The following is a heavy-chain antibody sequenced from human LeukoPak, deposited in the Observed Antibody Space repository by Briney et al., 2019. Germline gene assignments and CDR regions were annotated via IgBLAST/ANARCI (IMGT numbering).Heavy chain of an antibody. V-gene: IGHV3-23*01. CDR3: ASHCSSTSCHGDY. D-gene: IGHD2-2*01. Sequence: GGSLRLSCAASGFTFSSYSMNWVRQAPGKGLEWVSAISGSGGSTYYADSVKGRFTISRDNSKNTLYLQMNSLRAEDTAVYYCASHCSSTSCHGDYWGQGTLVTVSS. CDR1: GFTFSSYS. CDR2: ISGSGGST. J-gene: IGHJ4*02.